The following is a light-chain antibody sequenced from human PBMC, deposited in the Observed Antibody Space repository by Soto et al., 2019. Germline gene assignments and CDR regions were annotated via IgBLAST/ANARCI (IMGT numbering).Light chain of an antibody. CDR3: GAWDESLNCPV. V-gene: IGLV1-44*01. Sequence: QSVLTQPPSASVTPGQRVTISRSGSSSNIGSNTVTWYQQLPGTAPKLHIYSNNQRPSGVPDRFSGAKAGTSSSLATSGLQAEAEADYYCGAWDESLNCPVFGGGTKLTVL. CDR2: SNN. CDR1: SSNIGSNT. J-gene: IGLJ3*02.